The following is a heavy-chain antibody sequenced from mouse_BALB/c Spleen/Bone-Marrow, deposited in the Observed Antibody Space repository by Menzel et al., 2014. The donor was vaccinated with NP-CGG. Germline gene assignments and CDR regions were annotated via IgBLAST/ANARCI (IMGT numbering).Heavy chain of an antibody. CDR2: ITSGGSYT. V-gene: IGHV5-6*01. CDR1: GFTFSSYG. CDR3: TRHAHERAWFPY. Sequence: EVKLVESGGDLVKPGGSLKLSCAASGFTFSSYGMSWVRQTPDKRLEWVATITSGGSYTYYPDSVKGRFTISRDNAKNPLYLQMSSLKSEDTAMYYYTRHAHERAWFPYWGQGTLVTVSA. J-gene: IGHJ3*01.